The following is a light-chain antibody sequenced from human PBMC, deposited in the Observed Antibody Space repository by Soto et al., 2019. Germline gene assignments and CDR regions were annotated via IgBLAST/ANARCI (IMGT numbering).Light chain of an antibody. CDR3: QQSYRNPPT. CDR1: QSISNH. J-gene: IGKJ1*01. CDR2: AAS. Sequence: SQMTQSPSSLSASVEDRVIITCRASQSISNHLNWYQQNPGKAPKLLIFAASSLQSGVPSRFSGSRSGPDFTLTISRLQPEDFATYYFQQSYRNPPTFGQGTKVDIK. V-gene: IGKV1-39*01.